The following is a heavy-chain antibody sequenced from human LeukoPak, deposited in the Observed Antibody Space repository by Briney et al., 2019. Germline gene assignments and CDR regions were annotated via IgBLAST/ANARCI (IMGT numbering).Heavy chain of an antibody. Sequence: SETLSLTCTVSGGSISSYYWSWIRQPPGKGLEWIGYIYYSGSTNYNPSLKSRVTISVDTSKNQFSLKLSSVTAADTAVYYCARAQHIVVVTATNWFDPWGQGTLVTVSS. J-gene: IGHJ5*02. CDR3: ARAQHIVVVTATNWFDP. V-gene: IGHV4-59*12. CDR1: GGSISSYY. CDR2: IYYSGST. D-gene: IGHD2-21*02.